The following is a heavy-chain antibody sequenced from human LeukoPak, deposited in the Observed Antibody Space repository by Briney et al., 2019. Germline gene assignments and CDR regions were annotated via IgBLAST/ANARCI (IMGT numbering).Heavy chain of an antibody. D-gene: IGHD3-10*01. CDR2: ISYDGSNK. Sequence: GGSLRLSCAASGFTFSSYAMHWVRQAPGKGLEWVAVISYDGSNKYYADSVKGRFTISRDNAKNSLYLQMNSLRAEDTAVYYCARGTAAMVRFGRFDPWGQGTLVAVSS. V-gene: IGHV3-30-3*01. J-gene: IGHJ5*02. CDR1: GFTFSSYA. CDR3: ARGTAAMVRFGRFDP.